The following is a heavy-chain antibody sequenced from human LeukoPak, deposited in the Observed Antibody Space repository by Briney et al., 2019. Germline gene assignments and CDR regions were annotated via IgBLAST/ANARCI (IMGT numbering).Heavy chain of an antibody. CDR2: IHRDGSTT. D-gene: IGHD6-6*01. CDR3: ARARPDGSSYFDY. Sequence: GGSLRLSCAASGFTFSSHWMLWVRQVPGKGLVWVSRIHRDGSTTNYADSVKGRFTISRDNAKNTLYLQMSGLRDEDTAIYYCARARPDGSSYFDYWGQGILVTVSS. J-gene: IGHJ4*02. CDR1: GFTFSSHW. V-gene: IGHV3-74*01.